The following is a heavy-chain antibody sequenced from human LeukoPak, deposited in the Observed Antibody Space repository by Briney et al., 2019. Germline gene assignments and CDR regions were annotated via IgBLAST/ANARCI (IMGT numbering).Heavy chain of an antibody. D-gene: IGHD2-8*01. J-gene: IGHJ6*03. CDR3: ARDAPGYCTNGVCFTNYYYFYMDV. CDR2: IYSGGST. CDR1: GFTVSSNY. Sequence: QPGGSLRLSCAASGFTVSSNYMSWVRQAPGKGLEWVSVIYSGGSTYYADSVKGRFTISRDNSKNTLYLQMDGLRAEDTAVYYCARDAPGYCTNGVCFTNYYYFYMDVWGKGTTVTVSS. V-gene: IGHV3-53*01.